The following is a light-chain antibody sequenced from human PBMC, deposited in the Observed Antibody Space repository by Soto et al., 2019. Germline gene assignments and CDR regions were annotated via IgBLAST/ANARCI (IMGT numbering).Light chain of an antibody. CDR2: KAS. V-gene: IGKV1-5*03. CDR1: QSISSW. J-gene: IGKJ1*01. CDR3: QQLKT. Sequence: DIQMTQSPSTLSASVGDRVTITCRASQSISSWLAWYQQKPGKAPKLLIYKASSLESGVPSRLSGSGSGTEFTLTISSLQPDDFATYYCQQLKTFGQGTKVDIK.